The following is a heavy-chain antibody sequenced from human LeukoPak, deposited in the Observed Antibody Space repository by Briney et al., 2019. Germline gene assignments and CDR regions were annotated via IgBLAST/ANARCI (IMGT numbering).Heavy chain of an antibody. CDR1: GFTFSSYG. CDR3: AKDQVISGSEASDI. V-gene: IGHV3-30*18. Sequence: GGSLRLSCAASGFTFSSYGMHWVRQAPGKGLGWVAVISYDGSNKYYADSVKGRFTISRDNSKNTLYLQMSSLRAEDTAVYYCAKDQVISGSEASDIWGQGTMVTVSS. CDR2: ISYDGSNK. D-gene: IGHD2-21*01. J-gene: IGHJ3*02.